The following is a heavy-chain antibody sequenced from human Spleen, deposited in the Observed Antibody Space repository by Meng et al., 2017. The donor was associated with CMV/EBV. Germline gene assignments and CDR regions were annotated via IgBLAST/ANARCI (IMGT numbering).Heavy chain of an antibody. D-gene: IGHD2-21*01. CDR2: ISYDATNK. Sequence: SGLPFSKYGMHWVRQAPGKGLEWVADISYDATNKYYGGSVRGRLSISRDNSNNMMYLQMNSLRVEDTAVYYCAKGCRGGGNCFYFEHWGQGALVTVSS. J-gene: IGHJ4*02. CDR3: AKGCRGGGNCFYFEH. V-gene: IGHV3-30*18. CDR1: GLPFSKYG.